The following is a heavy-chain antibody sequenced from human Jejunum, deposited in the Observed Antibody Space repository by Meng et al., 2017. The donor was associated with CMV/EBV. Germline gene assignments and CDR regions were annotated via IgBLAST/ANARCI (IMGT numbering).Heavy chain of an antibody. Sequence: VFGGPISGSDYYWGWVRQPPGKGLEWIGTIYYRGDTYYSPSLESRLSISVDTSKNHFSLRLRSVTAADTAVYYCARVTVVSQRFDYWGQGTLVTVSS. CDR2: IYYRGDT. CDR3: ARVTVVSQRFDY. D-gene: IGHD6-25*01. V-gene: IGHV4-39*07. CDR1: GGPISGSDYY. J-gene: IGHJ4*02.